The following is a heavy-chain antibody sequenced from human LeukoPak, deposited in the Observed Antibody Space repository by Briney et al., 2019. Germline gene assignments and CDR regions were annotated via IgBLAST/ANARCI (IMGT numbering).Heavy chain of an antibody. CDR1: GGSFSAYY. D-gene: IGHD1-1*01. Sequence: SETLSLTCAVYGGSFSAYYWSWIRQSPGKGLEWIAEINHRGDTNYNPSVKSRVSISVDTSKNQFPLKATSLTAADTAVYYCARGPTISETGYFDYWGQGTLVTVSS. CDR3: ARGPTISETGYFDY. CDR2: INHRGDT. V-gene: IGHV4-34*01. J-gene: IGHJ4*03.